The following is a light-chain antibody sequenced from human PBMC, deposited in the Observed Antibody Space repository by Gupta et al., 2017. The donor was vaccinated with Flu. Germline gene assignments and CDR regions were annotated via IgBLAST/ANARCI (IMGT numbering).Light chain of an antibody. J-gene: IGKJ4*01. CDR1: QSVSSS. V-gene: IGKV3-11*01. CDR3: QQRSNCPIT. CDR2: DAS. Sequence: PVTLSLSPGERATLSCRASQSVSSSLAWYQQKPGQAPRLLIYDASNRATGIPARFSGSGSGTDFTLTISSLEPEDFAVYYCQQRSNCPITFGRGTKVEIK.